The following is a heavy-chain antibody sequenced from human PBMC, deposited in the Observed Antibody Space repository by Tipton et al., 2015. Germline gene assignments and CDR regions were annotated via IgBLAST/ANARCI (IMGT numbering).Heavy chain of an antibody. CDR2: ISHRGNT. V-gene: IGHV4-59*01. J-gene: IGHJ1*01. Sequence: TLSITCTVSGGSFSDYYWGWIRQPPGKGLEWIGRISHRGNTYYNPPLKSRVAMSMDTSKNQFSLKLSSVIAADTAVYYGARASIIQGYYHESSRYYLFNSWGQGTLVTVSS. CDR1: GGSFSDYY. D-gene: IGHD3-22*01. CDR3: ARASIIQGYYHESSRYYLFNS.